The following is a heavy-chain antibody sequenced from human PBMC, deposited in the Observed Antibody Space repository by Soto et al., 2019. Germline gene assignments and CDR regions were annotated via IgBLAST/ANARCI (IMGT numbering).Heavy chain of an antibody. CDR1: GYSFTSYW. V-gene: IGHV5-51*01. CDR2: IYPGDSDT. D-gene: IGHD1-26*01. J-gene: IGHJ6*02. Sequence: GESLKISCKGSGYSFTSYWIGWVRQMPGKGLEWMGIIYPGDSDTRYSPSFQGQVTISADKSISTAYLQWSSLKASDTAMYYCARFSTMGDTEVGPTGMDVWGQGTTVTVSS. CDR3: ARFSTMGDTEVGPTGMDV.